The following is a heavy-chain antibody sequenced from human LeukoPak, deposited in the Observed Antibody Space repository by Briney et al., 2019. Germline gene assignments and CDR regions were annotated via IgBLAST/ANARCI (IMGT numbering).Heavy chain of an antibody. D-gene: IGHD3-3*01. CDR2: INPNSGGT. CDR3: ARGPHYDSWSGLIDY. Sequence: ASVKVSCKASGYTFTGYYMHWVRQAPGQGLEWMGWINPNSGGTNYAQKFQGRVTMTRDTSISTAYMELSRLRSDDTAVYYCARGPHYDSWSGLIDYWGQGTLVTVSS. J-gene: IGHJ4*02. V-gene: IGHV1-2*02. CDR1: GYTFTGYY.